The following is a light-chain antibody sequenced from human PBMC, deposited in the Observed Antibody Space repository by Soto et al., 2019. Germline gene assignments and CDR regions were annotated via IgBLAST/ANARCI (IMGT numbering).Light chain of an antibody. V-gene: IGKV3-20*01. CDR1: QSISSSF. CDR2: GSS. J-gene: IGKJ2*01. Sequence: EIVLTQSPGTLSLFPGERATLSCRASQSISSSFVGWYQQKPGQAPRLLIYGSSTRATGIPDRFSGSGSGKDFTLTINRLEPEDFAVYYCQQFGISPRTFGQWTKLE. CDR3: QQFGISPRT.